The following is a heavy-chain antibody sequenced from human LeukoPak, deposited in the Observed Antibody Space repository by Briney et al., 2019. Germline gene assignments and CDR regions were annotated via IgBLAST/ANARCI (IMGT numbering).Heavy chain of an antibody. CDR3: ARGGGLDV. CDR2: ISYDGSNK. Sequence: GGSLRLSCAASGFTFSSHAMHWVRQAPGKGLEWVAVISYDGSNKYYADSVKGRFTISRDNAKNSLYLQMSNLRAEDTAVYLCARGGGLDVWGQGATVTVSS. D-gene: IGHD3-16*01. J-gene: IGHJ6*02. CDR1: GFTFSSHA. V-gene: IGHV3-30-3*01.